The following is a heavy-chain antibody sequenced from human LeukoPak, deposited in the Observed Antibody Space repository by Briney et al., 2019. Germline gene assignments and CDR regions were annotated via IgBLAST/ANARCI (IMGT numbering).Heavy chain of an antibody. CDR3: VRDLTGGSGD. V-gene: IGHV1-2*02. J-gene: IGHJ4*02. CDR2: INPKSGDT. D-gene: IGHD6-19*01. CDR1: GYTFTDYY. Sequence: ASVKVSCKASGYTFTDYYMHWVRQAPGQTFEWLAWINPKSGDTHYTQKFQGRVTVTTDTPITSVYMELSGLQSDDTAVYYCVRDLTGGSGDWGQGTLVTVSS.